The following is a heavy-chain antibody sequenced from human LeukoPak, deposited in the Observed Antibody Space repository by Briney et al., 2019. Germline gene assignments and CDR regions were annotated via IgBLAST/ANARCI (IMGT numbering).Heavy chain of an antibody. J-gene: IGHJ4*02. Sequence: GGSLRLSCAASGFTFSSYGMHWVRQAPGKGLEWVAVIWYDGSNKYYADSVKGRFTISRDNSKNTLYLQMNSLRVEDTAVYYCARDLRIAVAQGGLDYWGQGTLVTVSS. D-gene: IGHD6-19*01. V-gene: IGHV3-33*01. CDR2: IWYDGSNK. CDR1: GFTFSSYG. CDR3: ARDLRIAVAQGGLDY.